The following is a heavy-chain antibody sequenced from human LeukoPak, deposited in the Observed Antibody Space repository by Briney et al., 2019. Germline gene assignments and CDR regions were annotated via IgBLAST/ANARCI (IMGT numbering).Heavy chain of an antibody. CDR2: ISYDGSNK. Sequence: PGRSLRLSCAASGFTFGSYAMHWVRQAPGKGLEWVAVISYDGSNKYYADSVKGRFTISRDNSKNTLYLQMNSLRAEDTAVYYCASEGGIAAAGTQLDYWGQGTLVTVSS. CDR3: ASEGGIAAAGTQLDY. CDR1: GFTFGSYA. V-gene: IGHV3-30-3*01. J-gene: IGHJ4*02. D-gene: IGHD6-13*01.